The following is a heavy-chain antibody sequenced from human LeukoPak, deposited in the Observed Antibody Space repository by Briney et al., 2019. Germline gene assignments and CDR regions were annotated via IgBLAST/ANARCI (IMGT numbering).Heavy chain of an antibody. CDR1: GYTFTTYE. CDR2: MNPNSGNT. D-gene: IGHD6-19*01. V-gene: IGHV1-8*01. J-gene: IGHJ4*02. CDR3: ARGLSSGWYYFDY. Sequence: ASVKVSCKTSGYTFTTYEINWVRQAAGQGLEWMGWMNPNSGNTGCPQKFQGRVIMTRNTSISTVYMELSSLRSEDTALYYCARGLSSGWYYFDYWGQGTLVTVSS.